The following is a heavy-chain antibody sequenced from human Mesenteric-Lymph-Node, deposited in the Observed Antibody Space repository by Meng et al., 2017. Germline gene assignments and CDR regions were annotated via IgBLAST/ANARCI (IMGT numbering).Heavy chain of an antibody. Sequence: ASVKVSCKASGYTFTGYYMHWVRQAPGQGLEWMGWINPNSGGTNYAQKFQGRVTMTRDTSISTAYMELSRLRSDDTAVYYCARDREVSSGFDYWGQGTLVTVSS. CDR1: GYTFTGYY. CDR3: ARDREVSSGFDY. CDR2: INPNSGGT. J-gene: IGHJ4*02. V-gene: IGHV1-2*02. D-gene: IGHD6-19*01.